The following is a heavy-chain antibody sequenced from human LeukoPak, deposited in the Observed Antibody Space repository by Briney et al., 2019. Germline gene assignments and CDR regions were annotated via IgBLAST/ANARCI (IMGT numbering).Heavy chain of an antibody. V-gene: IGHV1-69*06. D-gene: IGHD3-16*02. CDR2: IIPIFGTA. CDR3: AREVADYDYVWGSYRHNWFDP. J-gene: IGHJ5*02. Sequence: ASVKVSCKASGGTFSSYAISWVRQAPGQGLEWMGGIIPIFGTASYAQKFQGRVTITADKSTSTAYMELSSLRSVDTAVYYCAREVADYDYVWGSYRHNWFDPWGQGTLVTVSS. CDR1: GGTFSSYA.